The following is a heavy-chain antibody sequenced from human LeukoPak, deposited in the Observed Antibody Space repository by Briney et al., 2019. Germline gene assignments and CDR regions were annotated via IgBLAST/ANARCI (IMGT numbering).Heavy chain of an antibody. J-gene: IGHJ4*02. CDR2: ISGSGGST. Sequence: GGSLRLSCAASGFTFSSYAMSWVRQAPGKGLEWVSAISGSGGSTYYADSVKGRFTISRDNSKNTLYLQMNGLRAEDTAVYYCAKDAVVLRFLEWLFAIDYWGQGTLVTVSS. D-gene: IGHD3-3*01. CDR3: AKDAVVLRFLEWLFAIDY. V-gene: IGHV3-23*01. CDR1: GFTFSSYA.